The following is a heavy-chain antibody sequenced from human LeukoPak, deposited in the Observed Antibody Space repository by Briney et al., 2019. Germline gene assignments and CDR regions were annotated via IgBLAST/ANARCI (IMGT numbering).Heavy chain of an antibody. D-gene: IGHD3-16*02. CDR3: VRDRNSQQVIRGAGY. CDR1: GFTFGLYA. Sequence: GRSLRLSCSASGFTFGLYAMRGFRQAPGKGLEGVGVIRNKPYGGTTEYAPSGKGRFIITRVDSKSSAYLQMNSLKTEDTAVYYCVRDRNSQQVIRGAGYWGQGTLVTVSS. CDR2: IRNKPYGGTT. V-gene: IGHV3-49*03. J-gene: IGHJ4*02.